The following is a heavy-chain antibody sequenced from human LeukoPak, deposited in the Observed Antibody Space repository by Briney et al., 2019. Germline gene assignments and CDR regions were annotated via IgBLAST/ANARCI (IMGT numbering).Heavy chain of an antibody. CDR2: IYSGGST. Sequence: PGGSLRLSCAASGFTVSSNYMSWVRQAPGKGLEWVSVIYSGGSTYYADSVKGRFTISGDNSKNTLYLQMNSLRAEDTAVYYCARVLSGPVGELFDYWGQGTLVTVSS. CDR3: ARVLSGPVGELFDY. J-gene: IGHJ4*02. V-gene: IGHV3-53*01. CDR1: GFTVSSNY. D-gene: IGHD3-10*01.